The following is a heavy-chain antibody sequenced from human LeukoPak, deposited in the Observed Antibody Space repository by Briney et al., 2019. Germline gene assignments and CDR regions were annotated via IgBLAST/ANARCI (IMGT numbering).Heavy chain of an antibody. CDR1: GGTFSSYT. J-gene: IGHJ4*02. CDR2: IIPILSIA. V-gene: IGHV1-69*04. CDR3: ARERDSGSLDY. Sequence: SVKVSCKASGGTFSSYTISWVRQAPGQGLEWMGRIIPILSIANYAQKFQGRVTMTRDTSISTAYMELSRLRSDDTAVYYCARERDSGSLDYWGQGTLVTVSS. D-gene: IGHD1-26*01.